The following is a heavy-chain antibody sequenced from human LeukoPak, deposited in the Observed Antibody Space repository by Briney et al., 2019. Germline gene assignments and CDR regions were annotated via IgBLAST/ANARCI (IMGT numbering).Heavy chain of an antibody. CDR3: ARRGVTYGYQF. J-gene: IGHJ4*02. D-gene: IGHD5-18*01. Sequence: PGGSLRLSCAASGFTFDNFAMHWVRQAPGKGLEWVSGITWNSRVKTYTPSVKGRFAISRDNARNSLYLQMNSQRAEDTAVYYCARRGVTYGYQFWGQGALVTVSS. CDR1: GFTFDNFA. CDR2: ITWNSRVK. V-gene: IGHV3-9*01.